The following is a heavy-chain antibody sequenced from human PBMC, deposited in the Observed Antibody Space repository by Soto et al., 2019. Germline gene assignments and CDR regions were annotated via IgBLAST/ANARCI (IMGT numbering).Heavy chain of an antibody. J-gene: IGHJ4*02. Sequence: QLQLQESGSGLVKPSQTLSLTCAVSGGSISSGGYSWSWIRQPPGKGLEWIGYIYHSGSTYYNPSLKSRVTISVDRSKNQFSLKLSSVTAADTAVYYCARAPVDIVATTLGLYFDYWGQGTLVTVSS. CDR3: ARAPVDIVATTLGLYFDY. V-gene: IGHV4-30-2*01. CDR2: IYHSGST. D-gene: IGHD5-12*01. CDR1: GGSISSGGYS.